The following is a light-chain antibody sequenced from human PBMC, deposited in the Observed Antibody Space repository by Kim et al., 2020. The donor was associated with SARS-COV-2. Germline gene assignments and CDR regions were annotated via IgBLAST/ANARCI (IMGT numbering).Light chain of an antibody. J-gene: IGLJ3*02. Sequence: PGHSITISCTGSSSDVGGYNYVSWYQQHPGKAPKLMIYDVSNRPSGVSNRFSGSKSGNTASLTISGLQAEDEADYYCSSYTSSSRVFGGGTQLTVL. CDR3: SSYTSSSRV. CDR1: SSDVGGYNY. V-gene: IGLV2-14*03. CDR2: DVS.